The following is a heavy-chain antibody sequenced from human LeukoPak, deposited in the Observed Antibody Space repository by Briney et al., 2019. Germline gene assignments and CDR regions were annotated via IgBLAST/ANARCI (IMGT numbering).Heavy chain of an antibody. CDR3: AKARYSSLYYSDY. D-gene: IGHD6-13*01. CDR2: ISTSDGTT. Sequence: GGSLRLSCVASGFTFSSYGMSWVRQAPGKGLEWVSSISTSDGTTYFADSVKGRFTISRDNFKNTLYLQMNSLRAEDTAVYFCAKARYSSLYYSDYWGQGTLVPVSS. V-gene: IGHV3-23*01. J-gene: IGHJ4*02. CDR1: GFTFSSYG.